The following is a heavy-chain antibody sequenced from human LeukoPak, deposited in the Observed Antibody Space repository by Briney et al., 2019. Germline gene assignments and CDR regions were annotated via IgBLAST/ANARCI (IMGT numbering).Heavy chain of an antibody. CDR1: GASISSYF. Sequence: SETLSLTCSVSGASISSYFWSWIRQPPGKGLEWIGYIYDSGSTNYNPSLKSRVTISVDTSKDHFSLRLSSVTAADTAVYYCARQMFLRGMDVWGQGTTVTVSS. D-gene: IGHD2/OR15-2a*01. J-gene: IGHJ6*02. CDR3: ARQMFLRGMDV. CDR2: IYDSGST. V-gene: IGHV4-59*08.